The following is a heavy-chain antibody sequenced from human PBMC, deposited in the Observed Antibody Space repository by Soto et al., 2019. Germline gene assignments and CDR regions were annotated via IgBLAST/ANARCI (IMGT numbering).Heavy chain of an antibody. J-gene: IGHJ1*01. V-gene: IGHV3-33*01. CDR1: GFTFSSYG. CDR3: AREVGSFRGYFQH. CDR2: IWYDGSNK. Sequence: QVQLVESGGGVVQPGRSLRLSCAASGFTFSSYGMHWVRQAPGKGLEWVAVIWYDGSNKYYADSVKGRFTISRDNSKNTLYLQMNSLRAEDTAVYYCAREVGSFRGYFQHWGQGTLVTVSS. D-gene: IGHD1-26*01.